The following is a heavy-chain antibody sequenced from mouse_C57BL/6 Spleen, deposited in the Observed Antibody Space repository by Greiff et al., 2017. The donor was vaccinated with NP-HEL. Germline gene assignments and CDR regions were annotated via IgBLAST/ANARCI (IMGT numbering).Heavy chain of an antibody. D-gene: IGHD2-1*01. V-gene: IGHV5-4*01. J-gene: IGHJ3*01. CDR2: ISDGGSYT. CDR1: GFTFSSYA. Sequence: DVKLVESGGGLVKPGGSLKLSCAASGFTFSSYAMSWVRQTPEKRLEWVATISDGGSYTYYPDNVKGRFTISRDNAKNNLYLQMSHLKSEDTAMYYCAREGIDGNFAWFAYCGQGTLVTVSA. CDR3: AREGIDGNFAWFAY.